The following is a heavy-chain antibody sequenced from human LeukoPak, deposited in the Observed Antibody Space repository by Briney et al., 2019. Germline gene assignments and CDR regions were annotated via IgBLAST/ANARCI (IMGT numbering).Heavy chain of an antibody. Sequence: MXXVRQAPGKGLEWVADIKQDGSKKSYVDSVKGRFTISRDNAKNSLYLQMNSLRAEDTAIYYCTRVGYIDEGIDYWGQGTLVTVSS. CDR2: IKQDGSKK. D-gene: IGHD5-24*01. CDR3: TRVGYIDEGIDY. J-gene: IGHJ4*02. V-gene: IGHV3-7*04.